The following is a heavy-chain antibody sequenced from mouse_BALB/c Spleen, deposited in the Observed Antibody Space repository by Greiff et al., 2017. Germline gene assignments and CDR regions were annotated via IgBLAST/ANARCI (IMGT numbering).Heavy chain of an antibody. D-gene: IGHD1-1*01. J-gene: IGHJ2*01. CDR1: GYSITSDYA. V-gene: IGHV3-2*02. CDR2: ISYSGST. Sequence: EVQLVESGPGLVKPSQSLSLTCTVTGYSITSDYAWNWIRQFPGNKLEWMGYISYSGSTSYNPSLKSRISITRDTSKNQFFLQLNSVTTEDTATYYCARWEITTVVADYWGQGTTLTVSS. CDR3: ARWEITTVVADY.